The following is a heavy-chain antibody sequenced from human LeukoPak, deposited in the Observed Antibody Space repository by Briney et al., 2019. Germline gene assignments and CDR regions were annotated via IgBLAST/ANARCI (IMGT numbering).Heavy chain of an antibody. Sequence: ASVKVSCKASGYTFTSYGISWVRQAPGQGLEWMGWISAYNGNTNYAQKLQGRVTMTTDTSTSTAYMELRSLRSDDTAVYYCARSNYVLGPGFSSVGYWGQGTLVTVSS. CDR2: ISAYNGNT. CDR1: GYTFTSYG. D-gene: IGHD3-16*01. CDR3: ARSNYVLGPGFSSVGY. J-gene: IGHJ4*02. V-gene: IGHV1-18*01.